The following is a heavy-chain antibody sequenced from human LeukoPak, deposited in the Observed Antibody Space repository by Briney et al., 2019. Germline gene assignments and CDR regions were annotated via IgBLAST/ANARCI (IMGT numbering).Heavy chain of an antibody. CDR3: ARREAAGRAFDI. V-gene: IGHV5-51*01. J-gene: IGHJ3*02. Sequence: KVSCKASGGTFSSYAISWVRQAPGQGLEWMGIIYPGDSDTRYSPSFQGQVTISADKSISTAYLQWSSLKASDTAMYYCARREAAGRAFDIWGQGTMVTVSS. CDR1: GGTFSSYA. CDR2: IYPGDSDT. D-gene: IGHD6-13*01.